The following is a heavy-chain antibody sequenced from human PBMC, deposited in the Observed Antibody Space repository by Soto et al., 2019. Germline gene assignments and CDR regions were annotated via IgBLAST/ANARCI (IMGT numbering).Heavy chain of an antibody. CDR2: INPSGDSR. CDR3: ARDNSQNYGITAASSWFHP. D-gene: IGHD2-15*01. V-gene: IGHV1-46*01. Sequence: ASVKVSCKASGFSFSDYFMHWVRQAPGQGLEWMGIINPSGDSRSYAQKFQGRVTITRDTSTSTVYMDLSSLRYEDTAVYYCARDNSQNYGITAASSWFHPWGQGTPVTVSS. J-gene: IGHJ5*02. CDR1: GFSFSDYF.